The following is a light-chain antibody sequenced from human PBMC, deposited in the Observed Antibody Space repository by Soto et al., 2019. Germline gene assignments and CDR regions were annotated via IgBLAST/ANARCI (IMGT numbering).Light chain of an antibody. CDR1: RSVSSY. J-gene: IGKJ4*01. CDR2: DAS. Sequence: DIVLTQSPATLSLSPGDRATLSCRASRSVSSYLAWYQQKPGQAPRLLIYDASNRATGIPARFSGSGSGTDFTLTISRLEPEDFALYYCQQRSTWLTFGGGTKVEIK. V-gene: IGKV3-11*01. CDR3: QQRSTWLT.